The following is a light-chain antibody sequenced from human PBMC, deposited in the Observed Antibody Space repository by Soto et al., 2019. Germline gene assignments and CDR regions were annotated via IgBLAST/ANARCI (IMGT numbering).Light chain of an antibody. CDR2: EVS. CDR3: RSYTSTSTYG. V-gene: IGLV2-18*02. J-gene: IGLJ1*01. CDR1: SSDVGSYNR. Sequence: QSVLTQPPSVSGSPGQSVTISCTGTSSDVGSYNRVSWYQQPPGTAPKLMIYEVSNRPSGVPDRFSGSKSGNTASLTISGLQAEDEADYYCRSYTSTSTYGFGTGTKVTVL.